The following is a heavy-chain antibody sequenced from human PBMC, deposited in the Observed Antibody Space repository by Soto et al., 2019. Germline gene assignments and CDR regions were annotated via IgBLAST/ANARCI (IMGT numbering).Heavy chain of an antibody. CDR3: AGGYCSSTSCYRGNWFDP. CDR2: ISAYNGNT. V-gene: IGHV1-18*04. Sequence: QVQLVQSGAEVKKPGASVKVSCKASGYTFTSYGISWVRQAPGQGLEWMGWISAYNGNTNYAQKLQGRVTMTTETSTSTAYMELSSLRSDDTAVYYCAGGYCSSTSCYRGNWFDPWGQGTLVTVSS. D-gene: IGHD2-2*02. J-gene: IGHJ5*02. CDR1: GYTFTSYG.